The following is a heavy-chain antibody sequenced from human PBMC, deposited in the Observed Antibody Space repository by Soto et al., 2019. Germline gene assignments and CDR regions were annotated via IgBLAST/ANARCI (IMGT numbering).Heavy chain of an antibody. Sequence: ASVKVSCKASGCTFTSYYMHWVRQAPGQGLEWMGIINPSGGSTSYAQKFQGRVTMTRDTSTSTVYMELSSLRSEDTAVYYCARDLYDYVWGSYPPPTNQYYYYYGMDVWGQGTTVTVSS. CDR2: INPSGGST. V-gene: IGHV1-46*01. CDR1: GCTFTSYY. D-gene: IGHD3-16*02. J-gene: IGHJ6*02. CDR3: ARDLYDYVWGSYPPPTNQYYYYYGMDV.